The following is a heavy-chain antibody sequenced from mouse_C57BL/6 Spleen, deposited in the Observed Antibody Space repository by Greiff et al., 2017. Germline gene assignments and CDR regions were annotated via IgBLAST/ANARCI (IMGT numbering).Heavy chain of an antibody. CDR3: ARRNYGSPYWYVDV. CDR1: GFTFSDYG. J-gene: IGHJ1*03. Sequence: EVKLVESGGGLVKPGGSLKLSCAASGFTFSDYGMHWVRQAPEKGLEWVAYISSGSSTIYYADTVKGRFTISRDNAKNTRFLQMTSPRSEDTAMYYCARRNYGSPYWYVDVWGTGTTVTVSS. CDR2: ISSGSSTI. D-gene: IGHD1-1*01. V-gene: IGHV5-17*01.